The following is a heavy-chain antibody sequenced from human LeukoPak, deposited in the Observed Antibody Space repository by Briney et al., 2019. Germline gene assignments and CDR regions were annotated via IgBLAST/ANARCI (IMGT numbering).Heavy chain of an antibody. CDR1: GFTFSSYG. Sequence: GGSLRLSCAASGFTFSSYGMHWVRQAPGKGLEWVAVISYDGSNKYYADSVKGRFTISRDNSKNTLYLQMNSLRAEDTAVYYCAKDLSSSGWPLWGQGTLVTVSS. J-gene: IGHJ4*02. V-gene: IGHV3-30*18. CDR2: ISYDGSNK. D-gene: IGHD6-19*01. CDR3: AKDLSSSGWPL.